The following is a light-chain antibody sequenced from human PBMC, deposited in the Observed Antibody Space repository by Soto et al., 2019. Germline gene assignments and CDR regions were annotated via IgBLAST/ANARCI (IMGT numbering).Light chain of an antibody. CDR2: KAS. J-gene: IGKJ1*01. CDR1: ESISGW. Sequence: DIQMTQSPSTLSASVGDRVTITCRASESISGWLAWYQQKPGKAPKLVMFKASTLESGVPSRFSGSGSVTEFTLSISSLQPYDFVIYYCQHYNSYPRTCGQGTKVEIK. V-gene: IGKV1-5*03. CDR3: QHYNSYPRT.